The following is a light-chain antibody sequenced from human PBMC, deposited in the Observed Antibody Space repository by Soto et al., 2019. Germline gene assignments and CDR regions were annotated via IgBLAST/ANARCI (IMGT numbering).Light chain of an antibody. V-gene: IGKV3-20*01. CDR3: QQYASSPWK. J-gene: IGKJ1*01. CDR2: GAS. Sequence: EIVLTQSPGTLSLSPGERATLSCRASQSVTSNYLAWYQQKPGQAPSLLIYGASARAAGIPDRFSGSGTGTDFAIKISGMETDHVAVYFCQQYASSPWKFGQGTKVDIK. CDR1: QSVTSNY.